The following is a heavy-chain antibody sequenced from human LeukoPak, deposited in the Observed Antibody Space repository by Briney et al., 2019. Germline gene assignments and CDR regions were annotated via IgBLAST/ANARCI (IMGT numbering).Heavy chain of an antibody. CDR3: ARPYCGGNCFHFDY. D-gene: IGHD2-21*02. V-gene: IGHV1-46*01. Sequence: TFXXXXMHWVRQAPGQGLEWMGIINPSGGSTTYAQKFQGRVTMTRDTSTSTVYMELSSLRSDDTAVYYCARPYCGGNCFHFDYWGQGTLVTVSS. CDR1: TFXXXX. CDR2: INPSGGST. J-gene: IGHJ4*02.